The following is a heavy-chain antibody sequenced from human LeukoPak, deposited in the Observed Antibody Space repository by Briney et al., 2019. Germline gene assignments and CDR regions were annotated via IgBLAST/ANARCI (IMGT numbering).Heavy chain of an antibody. D-gene: IGHD2-2*01. CDR2: IYHSGST. CDR3: ARRQYQLLLDFDL. J-gene: IGHJ2*01. CDR1: GASIRSYY. V-gene: IGHV4-59*04. Sequence: SETLSLTCSVSGASIRSYYWSWIRQPPGKGLEWIGSIYHSGSTYYNPSLKSRVTISVDTSKNQFSLKLSSVTAADTAMYYCARRQYQLLLDFDLWGRGTLVTVSS.